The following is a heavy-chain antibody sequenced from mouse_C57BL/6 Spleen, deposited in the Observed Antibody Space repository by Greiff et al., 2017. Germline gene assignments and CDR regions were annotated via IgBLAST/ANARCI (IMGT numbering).Heavy chain of an antibody. J-gene: IGHJ1*03. Sequence: EVKLVESGEGLVKPGGSLKLSCAASGFTFSSYAMSWVRQTPEKRLEWVAYISSGGDYIYYADTVKGRFTISRDNARNTLYLQMSSLKSEDTAMYYCTRGWEGYWYFDVWGTGTTVTVSS. CDR1: GFTFSSYA. CDR2: ISSGGDYI. V-gene: IGHV5-9-1*02. CDR3: TRGWEGYWYFDV. D-gene: IGHD4-1*01.